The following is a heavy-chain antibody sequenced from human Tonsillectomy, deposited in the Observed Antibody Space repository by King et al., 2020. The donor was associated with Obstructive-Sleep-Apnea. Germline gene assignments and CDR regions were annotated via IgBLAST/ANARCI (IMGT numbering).Heavy chain of an antibody. D-gene: IGHD3-16*02. CDR1: GYIFTSYG. CDR2: ISAYNGNT. Sequence: VQLVQSGAEVKKPGASMKVSCKASGYIFTSYGISWVRQAPGQGLEWMGWISAYNGNTIYAQKLQGRVTMTTDTSTSTAYMELRRLRSDDTAVYYCARDGSYYDSVWGSYRPTYYFDYWGQGTLVTVSS. V-gene: IGHV1-18*04. CDR3: ARDGSYYDSVWGSYRPTYYFDY. J-gene: IGHJ4*02.